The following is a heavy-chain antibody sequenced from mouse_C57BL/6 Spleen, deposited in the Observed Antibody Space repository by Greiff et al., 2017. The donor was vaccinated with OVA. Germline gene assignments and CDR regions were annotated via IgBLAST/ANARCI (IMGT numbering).Heavy chain of an antibody. CDR3: TKADYYAMDY. CDR1: GFNIKDSY. J-gene: IGHJ4*01. D-gene: IGHD3-2*02. CDR2: IDPEDCDT. Sequence: EVQLQESGAELVRPGASVKLSCTASGFNIKDSYMHWVKQRPEQGLEWIGRIDPEDCDTEYAPKFQGKATMTADPSSNTAYLQLRLLTSEDTAVYYCTKADYYAMDYWGPGTSVTVSS. V-gene: IGHV14-1*01.